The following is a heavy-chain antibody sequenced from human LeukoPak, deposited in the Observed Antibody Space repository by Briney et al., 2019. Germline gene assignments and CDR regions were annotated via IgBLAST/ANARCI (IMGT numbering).Heavy chain of an antibody. CDR3: AKDGYSSSWYYFDY. V-gene: IGHV3-23*01. CDR1: GVTFSDYA. Sequence: GVSLRLSCAASGVTFSDYAMSWVRQAPGKGLEWVSGIRGSGGNTYYADSVKGRFTISRDNSKNTLYLQMNSLRAEDTAVYYCAKDGYSSSWYYFDYWGQGTLVTVSS. D-gene: IGHD6-13*01. CDR2: IRGSGGNT. J-gene: IGHJ4*02.